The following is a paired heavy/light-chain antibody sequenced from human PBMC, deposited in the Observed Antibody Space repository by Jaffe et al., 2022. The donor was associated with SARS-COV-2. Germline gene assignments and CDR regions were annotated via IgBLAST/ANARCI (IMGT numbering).Light chain of an antibody. Sequence: QSALTQPRSVSGSPGQSVTISCTGTSSDVGGYNYVSWYQQHPGKAPKLMIYDVTRRPSGVPDRFSGSKSGNTASLTISWLHTEDDADYYCCSYAGSNWLFGGGTKLTVL. J-gene: IGLJ3*02. CDR1: SSDVGGYNY. CDR3: CSYAGSNWL. CDR2: DVT. V-gene: IGLV2-11*01.
Heavy chain of an antibody. J-gene: IGHJ3*02. CDR2: ISAGGDST. V-gene: IGHV3-23*04. CDR3: GKAPVTGVLGAFDI. D-gene: IGHD6-19*01. Sequence: EVQLVESGGGLVQPGGSLRLSCAASGFTFSIYAMSWVRQAPGKGLEWVSGISAGGDSTYYADSVRGRFTISRDNSKNTLYLQMNSLRVEDTAVYYCGKAPVTGVLGAFDIWGQGTMVTVSS. CDR1: GFTFSIYA.